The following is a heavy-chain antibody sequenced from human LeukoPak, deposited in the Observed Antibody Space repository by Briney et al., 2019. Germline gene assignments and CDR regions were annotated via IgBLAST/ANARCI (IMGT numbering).Heavy chain of an antibody. CDR2: IYNSGRT. CDR3: ARHGTISSESYFDY. CDR1: GGSFSSYY. J-gene: IGHJ4*02. V-gene: IGHV4-59*08. D-gene: IGHD1-14*01. Sequence: PSETLSLTCSVSGGSFSSYYWSWIRQSPGKGLESIGYIYNSGRTNYNPSLKSRVTGFVDTSKHQVSLRLSSVTAADTAVYYCARHGTISSESYFDYWGQGALVTVSS.